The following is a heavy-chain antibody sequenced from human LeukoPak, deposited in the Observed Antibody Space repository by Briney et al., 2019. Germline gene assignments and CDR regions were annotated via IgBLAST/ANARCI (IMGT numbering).Heavy chain of an antibody. CDR1: GFTLSSYW. Sequence: PGGSLRLSCAASGFTLSSYWMHWVRQAPGKGLVWVARIFSSTSYADSVKGRFTISRDTAKNTLYLEMDTLRAEDTAIYYCVRGNAGYGNFDYWGQGTQVTVSS. V-gene: IGHV3-74*01. CDR3: VRGNAGYGNFDY. J-gene: IGHJ4*02. CDR2: IFSST. D-gene: IGHD5-18*01.